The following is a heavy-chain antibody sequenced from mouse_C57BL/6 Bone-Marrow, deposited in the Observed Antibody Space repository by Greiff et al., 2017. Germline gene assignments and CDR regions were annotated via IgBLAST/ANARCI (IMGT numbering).Heavy chain of an antibody. V-gene: IGHV1-69*01. CDR3: ARDRYAGWFAY. CDR2: IDPSDSYT. J-gene: IGHJ3*01. D-gene: IGHD2-14*01. CDR1: GYTFTSYW. Sequence: QVQLQQPGAELVMPGASVKLSCKASGYTFTSYWMHWVKQRPGQGLEWIGEIDPSDSYTNYNQKFKGKSTLTVDKSSSTAYMQLSSLTSGDSAVYYCARDRYAGWFAYWGQGTLVTVSA.